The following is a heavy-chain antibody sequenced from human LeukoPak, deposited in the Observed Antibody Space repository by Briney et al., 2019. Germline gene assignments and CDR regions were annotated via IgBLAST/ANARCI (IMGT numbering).Heavy chain of an antibody. Sequence: GGSLRLSCAASGFTFSSYGMHWVRQAPGKGLEWVAVISYDGSNKYYADSVKGRFTISRDNSKNTLYLQMNSLRAEDTAVYYCARGGTTFEHWGQGTLVTVSS. V-gene: IGHV3-30*03. CDR3: ARGGTTFEH. J-gene: IGHJ4*02. CDR2: ISYDGSNK. D-gene: IGHD1-1*01. CDR1: GFTFSSYG.